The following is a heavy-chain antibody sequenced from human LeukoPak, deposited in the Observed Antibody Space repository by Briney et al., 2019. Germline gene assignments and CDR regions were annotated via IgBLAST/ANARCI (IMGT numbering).Heavy chain of an antibody. Sequence: GGSLRLSCAASGFTFGSYAMRWVRQAPGKGLEWVSGITGSGGSTFHADSVKGRFTISRDNSKNTLYLQMNSMRAEDTAVYYCAKSLYDLWSTYFFDYWGQGTLVTVSS. D-gene: IGHD3-3*01. V-gene: IGHV3-23*01. CDR2: ITGSGGST. J-gene: IGHJ4*02. CDR1: GFTFGSYA. CDR3: AKSLYDLWSTYFFDY.